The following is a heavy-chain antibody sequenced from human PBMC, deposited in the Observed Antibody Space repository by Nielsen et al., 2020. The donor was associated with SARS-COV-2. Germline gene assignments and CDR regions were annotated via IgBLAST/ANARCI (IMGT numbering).Heavy chain of an antibody. Sequence: GSLRLSCAASGFTFSSYWMHWVRQAPGKGLVWVSRINSDGSSTSYADSVKGRFTISRDNAKNTLYLQMNSLRAEDTAVYYCARGSGDCYALGGMDVWGQGTTVTVSS. J-gene: IGHJ6*02. CDR3: ARGSGDCYALGGMDV. V-gene: IGHV3-74*01. CDR2: INSDGSST. CDR1: GFTFSSYW. D-gene: IGHD2-21*02.